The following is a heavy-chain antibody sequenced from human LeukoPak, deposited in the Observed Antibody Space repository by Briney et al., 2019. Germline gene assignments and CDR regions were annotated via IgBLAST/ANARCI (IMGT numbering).Heavy chain of an antibody. J-gene: IGHJ4*02. CDR1: GFNFGSYA. CDR2: ISYDGSSK. D-gene: IGHD5-12*01. V-gene: IGHV3-30-3*01. Sequence: GGSLRLSCAASGFNFGSYAMHWVRQAPGKGLEWVSFISYDGSSKYYADSVKGRFTISRDNAKNSLYLQMNSLRAEDTAVYYCARGSGYDFSYWGQGTLVTVSS. CDR3: ARGSGYDFSY.